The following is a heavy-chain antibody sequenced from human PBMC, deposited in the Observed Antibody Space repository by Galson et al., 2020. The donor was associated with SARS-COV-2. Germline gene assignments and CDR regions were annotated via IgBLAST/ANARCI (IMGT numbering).Heavy chain of an antibody. CDR1: GFTFSSYS. V-gene: IGHV3-21*01. Sequence: GGSLSLSCEASGFTFSSYSMNWVRQAPGKGLEWVSSISSSSSYIYYADSVKGRFTISRDNAKNSLYLQMNNLRAEDTAVYYCARDRGITGTTSGDYWGQGTLVTVSS. J-gene: IGHJ4*02. CDR2: ISSSSSYI. CDR3: ARDRGITGTTSGDY. D-gene: IGHD1-7*01.